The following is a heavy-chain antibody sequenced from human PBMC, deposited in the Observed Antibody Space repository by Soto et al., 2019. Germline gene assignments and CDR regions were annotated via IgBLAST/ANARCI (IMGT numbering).Heavy chain of an antibody. CDR3: ARDKDRLQLGGNYYYILDV. V-gene: IGHV1-69*12. J-gene: IGHJ6*02. Sequence: QVQLEQSGAEVKKPGSSVKVSCKASGGTFGTSAISWVRQAPGQGLEWMGGIMPVFPTPDYAQKFQGRVTITADESTSTAYMELSGLRSDDTAVYYWARDKDRLQLGGNYYYILDVWGQGTTVTVSS. D-gene: IGHD1-1*01. CDR2: IMPVFPTP. CDR1: GGTFGTSA.